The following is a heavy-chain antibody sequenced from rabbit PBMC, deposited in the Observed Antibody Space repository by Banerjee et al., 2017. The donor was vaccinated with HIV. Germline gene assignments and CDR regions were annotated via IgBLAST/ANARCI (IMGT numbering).Heavy chain of an antibody. CDR3: ARDLAGVIGWNFGL. Sequence: QSLEESGGGLVQPEGSLTLTCKASGFDFSSNAMCWVRQAPGKGLELIACIYISSGRTRYASWLNGRFTISKTSSTTVTLQMTSLTAADTATYFCARDLAGVIGWNFGLWGQGTLVTVS. D-gene: IGHD4-1*01. V-gene: IGHV1S40*01. J-gene: IGHJ4*01. CDR1: GFDFSSNA. CDR2: IYISSGRT.